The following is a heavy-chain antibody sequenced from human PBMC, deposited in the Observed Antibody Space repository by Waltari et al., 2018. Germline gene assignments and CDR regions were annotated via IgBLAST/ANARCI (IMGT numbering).Heavy chain of an antibody. Sequence: QVQLQESGPGLVKPSQTLSLTCTVPGGSISSGDYYWSWSRQPPGKGLEWIGYIHYSGNTYDKPSLKSRVTKSVDTSKNQFSLKLSSVTAADTAVYYCARAASVGGMDVWGQGTTVTVSS. V-gene: IGHV4-30-4*08. CDR2: IHYSGNT. CDR1: GGSISSGDYY. J-gene: IGHJ6*02. D-gene: IGHD2-2*01. CDR3: ARAASVGGMDV.